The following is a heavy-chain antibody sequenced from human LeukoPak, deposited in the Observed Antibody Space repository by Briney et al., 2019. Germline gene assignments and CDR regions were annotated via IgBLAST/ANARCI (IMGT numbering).Heavy chain of an antibody. CDR2: MDPGASDT. CDR3: GRHLYGGTSAIDY. Sequence: GESLKISSKGSGYSFTSYWIGWVRQMPGKGLEWMGIMDPGASDTTYSPSFQGQVTISVDKSISTAYLQWSSLKASDTAMYYCGRHLYGGTSAIDYWGQGTLVTVSS. D-gene: IGHD4-23*01. CDR1: GYSFTSYW. J-gene: IGHJ4*02. V-gene: IGHV5-51*01.